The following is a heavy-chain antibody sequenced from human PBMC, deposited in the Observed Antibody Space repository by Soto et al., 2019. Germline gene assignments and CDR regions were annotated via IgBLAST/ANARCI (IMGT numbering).Heavy chain of an antibody. Sequence: QVQLVQSGAEVQKPGSSVKVSCKASGGTFSSYGISWVRHAPGQGLEWMGGSIPVFGTADYAQKFPGRVTITADESTSTAYMELRILRSRDTAVYYCASAEFAAGVDRYYFYKGMDVWCPGPTVPVSS. V-gene: IGHV1-69*01. J-gene: IGHJ6*02. CDR1: GGTFSSYG. D-gene: IGHD6-13*01. CDR2: SIPVFGTA. CDR3: ASAEFAAGVDRYYFYKGMDV.